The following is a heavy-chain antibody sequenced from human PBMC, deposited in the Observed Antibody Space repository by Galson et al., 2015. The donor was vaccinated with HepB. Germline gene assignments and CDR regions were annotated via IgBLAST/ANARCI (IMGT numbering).Heavy chain of an antibody. CDR2: IYPGDSDT. D-gene: IGHD1-20*01. CDR3: ARHEASYNWNYYYYYMDV. CDR1: GYSFTSYW. V-gene: IGHV5-51*01. J-gene: IGHJ6*03. Sequence: QSGAEVKKPGESLKISCKGSGYSFTSYWIGWVRQMPGKGLEWMGIIYPGDSDTRYSPSFQGQVTISADKSISTAYLQWSSLKASDTAMYYCARHEASYNWNYYYYYMDVWGKGTTVTVSS.